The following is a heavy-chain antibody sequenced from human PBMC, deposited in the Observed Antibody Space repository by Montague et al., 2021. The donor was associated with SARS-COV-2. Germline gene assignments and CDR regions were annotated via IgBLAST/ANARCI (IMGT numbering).Heavy chain of an antibody. V-gene: IGHV4-59*01. D-gene: IGHD2-21*02. CDR3: ARAYCGGDCHVGP. CDR2: IYDSGSA. J-gene: IGHJ5*02. CDR1: VGSISNYY. Sequence: SETLSLTCTVSVGSISNYYWTWIRQPPGKGLEWIGYIYDSGSANYNPSLKSRSTISVDTSNNPFSLRLSSVTAADTAVYYCARAYCGGDCHVGPWGQGILVTVSS.